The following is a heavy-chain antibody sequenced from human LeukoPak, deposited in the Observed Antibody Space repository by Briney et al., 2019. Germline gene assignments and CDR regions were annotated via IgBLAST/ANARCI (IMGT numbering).Heavy chain of an antibody. J-gene: IGHJ5*02. Sequence: GASVKVSCKASGYTFTGYYMHWVRQAPGQGLEWMGWINPNSGGTNYAQKFQGRVTMTRDTSISTAYMELSRLRSDDTAVYYCARGSCSSTSCYSNWFDPWGQGTLVTVSS. CDR3: ARGSCSSTSCYSNWFDP. CDR2: INPNSGGT. CDR1: GYTFTGYY. D-gene: IGHD2-2*01. V-gene: IGHV1-2*02.